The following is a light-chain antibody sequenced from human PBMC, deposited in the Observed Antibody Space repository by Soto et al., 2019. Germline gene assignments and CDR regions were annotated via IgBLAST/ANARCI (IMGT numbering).Light chain of an antibody. CDR3: QVRDSSNDYLV. CDR2: DGT. Sequence: SYELAQPPSVSVAPGQTARITCEGHNIGSKSVHWYQLRPGQAPVVVVYDGTDRPSGIPERFSGSNSGNTATLTITRVEAGDGAGYYCQVRDSSNDYLVFGGGTK. J-gene: IGLJ3*02. V-gene: IGLV3-21*02. CDR1: NIGSKS.